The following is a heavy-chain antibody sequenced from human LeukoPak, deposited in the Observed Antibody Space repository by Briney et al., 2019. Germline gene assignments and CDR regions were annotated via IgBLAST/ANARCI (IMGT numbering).Heavy chain of an antibody. CDR1: GFTFSSYA. J-gene: IGHJ5*02. CDR3: AKDLPTVATGYFDL. D-gene: IGHD4-23*01. Sequence: PGGSLRLSCAASGFTFSSYAMSWVRQAPGKRLEWVSTFTGNDGSTYYADSVKGRFTISGDNSKNTLDLQMNSLRVEDTAVYYCAKDLPTVATGYFDLWGQGALVTVSS. V-gene: IGHV3-23*01. CDR2: FTGNDGST.